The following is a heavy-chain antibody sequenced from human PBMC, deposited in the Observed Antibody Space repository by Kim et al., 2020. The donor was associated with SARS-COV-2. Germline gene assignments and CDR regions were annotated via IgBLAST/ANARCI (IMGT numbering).Heavy chain of an antibody. CDR3: ALLKVYYYYYMDV. CDR1: GFTFSSYA. J-gene: IGHJ6*03. CDR2: ISGSGGST. Sequence: GGSLRLSCAASGFTFSSYAMSWVRQAPGKGLEWVSAISGSGGSTYYADSVKGRFTISRDNSKNTLYLQMNSLRAEDTAVYYCALLKVYYYYYMDVWGKGTTVTVSS. V-gene: IGHV3-23*01.